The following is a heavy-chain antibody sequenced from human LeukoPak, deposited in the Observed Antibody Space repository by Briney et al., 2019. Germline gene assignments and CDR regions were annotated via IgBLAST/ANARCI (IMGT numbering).Heavy chain of an antibody. J-gene: IGHJ5*02. Sequence: PSETLSLTCAVYGGSFSGYYWSWIRQPPGKGLEWIGEINHSGSTNYSPSLKSRVTISVDTSKNQFSLKLSSVTAADTAVYYCAKGSGGRRPNWFDPWGQGTLVTVSS. D-gene: IGHD2-15*01. CDR3: AKGSGGRRPNWFDP. CDR1: GGSFSGYY. CDR2: INHSGST. V-gene: IGHV4-34*01.